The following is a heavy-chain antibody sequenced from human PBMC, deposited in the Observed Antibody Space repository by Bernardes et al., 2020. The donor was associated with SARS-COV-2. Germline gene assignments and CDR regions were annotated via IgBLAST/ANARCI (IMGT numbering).Heavy chain of an antibody. J-gene: IGHJ4*02. D-gene: IGHD3-16*02. Sequence: LRLSCAASGFTFSSYGMHWVRQAPGKGLEWVAVISYDGSNKYYADSVKGRFTISRDNSKNTLYLQMNSLRAEDTAVYYCAKNMEVYDYVWGSYRWGYYFDYWGQGTLVTVSS. CDR1: GFTFSSYG. CDR3: AKNMEVYDYVWGSYRWGYYFDY. V-gene: IGHV3-30*18. CDR2: ISYDGSNK.